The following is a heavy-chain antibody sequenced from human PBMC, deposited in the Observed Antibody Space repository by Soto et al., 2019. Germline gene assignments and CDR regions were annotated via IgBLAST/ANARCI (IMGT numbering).Heavy chain of an antibody. J-gene: IGHJ4*02. CDR1: GFTFTRYS. CDR3: ARESEDLTSNFDY. Sequence: GGSLRLSCAASGFTFTRYSMNWVRQAPGKGLEWVSSISSTTNYIYYGDSMKGRFTISRDNSKNSLYLEMNSLRAEDTAVYYCARESEDLTSNFDYWGQGTLVTVSS. CDR2: ISSTTNYI. V-gene: IGHV3-21*06.